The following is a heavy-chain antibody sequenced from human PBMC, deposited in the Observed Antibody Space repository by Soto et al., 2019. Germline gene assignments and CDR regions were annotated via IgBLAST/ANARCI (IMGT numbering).Heavy chain of an antibody. J-gene: IGHJ4*02. CDR1: GFTFDDYT. CDR2: LSWDGGST. D-gene: IGHD5-12*01. V-gene: IGHV3-43*01. CDR3: ANDIVRMPHSGYDCYFDY. Sequence: GGSLRLSCAASGFTFDDYTMHWVRQAPGKGLEWVSLLSWDGGSTYYADSVKGRFTISRDNSKNSLYLQMNSLRTEDTALYYCANDIVRMPHSGYDCYFDYWGQGTLVTVSS.